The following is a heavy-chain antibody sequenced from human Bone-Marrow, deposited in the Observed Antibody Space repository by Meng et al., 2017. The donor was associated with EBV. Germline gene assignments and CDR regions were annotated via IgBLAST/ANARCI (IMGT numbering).Heavy chain of an antibody. J-gene: IGHJ4*02. V-gene: IGHV4-4*02. CDR3: AAGFRELVRSRDY. CDR2: IFYGGST. CDR1: GASIRSSNW. D-gene: IGHD3-10*01. Sequence: VQRHGSGLRLVEPAGVLSCTCVVSGASIRSSNWGSWVRQTQGKGLEWIGEIFYGGSTNYNPSLESRVTISVDKSTNQFSLKLSSVTAADTAVYYCAAGFRELVRSRDYWGQGTLVTVSS.